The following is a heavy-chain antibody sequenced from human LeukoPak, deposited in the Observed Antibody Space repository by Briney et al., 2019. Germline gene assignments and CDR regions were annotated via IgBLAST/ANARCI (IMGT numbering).Heavy chain of an antibody. V-gene: IGHV3-23*01. Sequence: GGSLRLSCAASGFTFSSYAMDWVRQTPGKGLEWVSAVNDGGSGTYYADSVKGRFTISRDNSKNTLYLQMNSPRAEDTAVYYCAKETGSAVGSTDFDYWGQGTLVTVSS. J-gene: IGHJ4*02. CDR3: AKETGSAVGSTDFDY. D-gene: IGHD4-17*01. CDR1: GFTFSSYA. CDR2: VNDGGSGT.